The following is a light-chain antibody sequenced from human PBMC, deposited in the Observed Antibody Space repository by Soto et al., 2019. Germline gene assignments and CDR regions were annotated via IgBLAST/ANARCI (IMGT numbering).Light chain of an antibody. J-gene: IGKJ2*01. V-gene: IGKV1-39*01. CDR3: QQSYNSPYT. CDR2: AAT. Sequence: DIQMTQSPSSLSAYLGDRVTITCRASQSINNYLNWYQQEEGKAPKLLIYAATSLQSGVPSRFSGSGSGTEFTLTISSLQPGDFATYYCQQSYNSPYTFGLGTKLEIK. CDR1: QSINNY.